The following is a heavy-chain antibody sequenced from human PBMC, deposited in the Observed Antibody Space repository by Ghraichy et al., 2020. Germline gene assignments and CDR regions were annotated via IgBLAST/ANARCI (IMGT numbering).Heavy chain of an antibody. CDR1: GFTFSTYW. J-gene: IGHJ4*02. V-gene: IGHV3-7*03. CDR2: IKGDGTER. Sequence: GGSLRLSCEASGFTFSTYWVTWVRQAPGRGLEWLANIKGDGTERYYADSLKVRFTISRDNAKNSLFLQMDSLRAEDTAVYYCARDSRDRPAVGTFDYWGQGTLVTVSS. D-gene: IGHD6-13*01. CDR3: ARDSRDRPAVGTFDY.